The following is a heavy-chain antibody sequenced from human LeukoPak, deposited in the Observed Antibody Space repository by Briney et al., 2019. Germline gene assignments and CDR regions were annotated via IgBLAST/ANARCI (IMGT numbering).Heavy chain of an antibody. CDR2: ISSDASNQ. D-gene: IGHD2-15*01. CDR3: AKDGCSGGSCQADY. CDR1: GFSFSTYG. Sequence: GGSLRLSCVASGFSFSTYGIHWVRQAPGKGLEWVAVISSDASNQYYTDSAKGRFAISRDNSRNTLYLQMNSLRYEDTAVYYCAKDGCSGGSCQADYWGQGTLVTVSS. J-gene: IGHJ4*02. V-gene: IGHV3-30*18.